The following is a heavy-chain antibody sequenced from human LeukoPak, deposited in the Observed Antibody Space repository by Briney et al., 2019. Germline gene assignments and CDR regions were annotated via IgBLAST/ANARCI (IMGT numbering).Heavy chain of an antibody. CDR3: AKDQTVGVTMVRGVIISLGFDY. V-gene: IGHV3-23*01. CDR1: GFTFSIYA. Sequence: GGSLRLSCAASGFTFSIYAMTWVRQAPGKGRQWVSAISGSGDTTYYADSVKGRFTISRDNSKNTLYLQMNSLRAEDTAVYYCAKDQTVGVTMVRGVIISLGFDYWGQGTLVTVSS. CDR2: ISGSGDTT. J-gene: IGHJ4*02. D-gene: IGHD3-10*01.